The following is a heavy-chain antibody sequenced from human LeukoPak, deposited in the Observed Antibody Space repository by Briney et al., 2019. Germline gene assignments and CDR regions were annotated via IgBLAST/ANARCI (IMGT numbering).Heavy chain of an antibody. CDR2: INPNSGGT. V-gene: IGHV1-2*06. D-gene: IGHD3-9*01. CDR3: ASLDYDILTGPLWDY. CDR1: GYTFTGYY. J-gene: IGHJ4*02. Sequence: ASVKVSCKASGYTFTGYYMHWVRQAPGQGLEWMGRINPNSGGTNYAQKFQGRVTMTRDTSISTAYMELSRLRSDDTAVYHCASLDYDILTGPLWDYWGQGTLVTVSS.